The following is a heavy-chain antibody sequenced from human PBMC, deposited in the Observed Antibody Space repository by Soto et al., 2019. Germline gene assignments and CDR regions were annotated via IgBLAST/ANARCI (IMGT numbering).Heavy chain of an antibody. V-gene: IGHV3-30-3*01. Sequence: QVQLVESGGGVVQPGRSLRLSCAASGFTFSSYAMHWVRQAPGKGLEWVAVISYDGSNKYYADSVKGRFTISRDNSKNTLYLQMNSLRAEDTALYYCARRRGYSYVGDFDIWGQGTMVTVSS. CDR1: GFTFSSYA. CDR3: ARRRGYSYVGDFDI. CDR2: ISYDGSNK. D-gene: IGHD5-18*01. J-gene: IGHJ3*02.